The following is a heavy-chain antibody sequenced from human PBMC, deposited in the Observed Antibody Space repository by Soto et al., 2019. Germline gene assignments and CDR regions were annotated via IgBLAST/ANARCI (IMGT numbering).Heavy chain of an antibody. CDR2: IYYSGST. CDR1: CGSISSSSYY. V-gene: IGHV4-39*01. CDR3: ASQGRGYCSGGSCFNDY. D-gene: IGHD2-15*01. J-gene: IGHJ4*02. Sequence: SETLSLTCTVSCGSISSSSYYWGWIRQPPGKGLEWIGSIYYSGSTYYNPSLKSRVTISVDTSKNQFSLKLSSVTAADTAVYYCASQGRGYCSGGSCFNDYWGQGTLVTVS.